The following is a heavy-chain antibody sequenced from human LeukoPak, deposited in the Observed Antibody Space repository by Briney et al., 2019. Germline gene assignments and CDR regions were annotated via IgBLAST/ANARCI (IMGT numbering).Heavy chain of an antibody. J-gene: IGHJ3*02. D-gene: IGHD3-22*01. CDR2: MYFNGST. CDR3: ARERWDVSSGYYSRDAFDI. Sequence: TSETLSLTCTVSGGFISSSSYFWGWIRQPPGKGLECIGSMYFNGSTFYNPSLRSRLTISVDTSKNQFSLKLSSVTAADTAVYYCARERWDVSSGYYSRDAFDIWGQGTMVTVSS. V-gene: IGHV4-39*07. CDR1: GGFISSSSYF.